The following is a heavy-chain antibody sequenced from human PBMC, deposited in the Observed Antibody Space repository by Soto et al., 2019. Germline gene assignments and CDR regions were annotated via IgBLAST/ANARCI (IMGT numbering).Heavy chain of an antibody. D-gene: IGHD1-26*01. CDR2: IYYSGST. Sequence: QVRLQESGPGLVKPSETLSLSCLVSGDSVGNGPYYWSWIRQSPGEGLEWIAYIYYSGSTNVNPSLDSRVNISIDMSKNQFLLGLRSVTAADAAVYFCARVGSSCHSGGCYYSYGLGVWGQGTTVAISS. CDR3: ARVGSSCHSGGCYYSYGLGV. J-gene: IGHJ6*02. V-gene: IGHV4-61*01. CDR1: GDSVGNGPYY.